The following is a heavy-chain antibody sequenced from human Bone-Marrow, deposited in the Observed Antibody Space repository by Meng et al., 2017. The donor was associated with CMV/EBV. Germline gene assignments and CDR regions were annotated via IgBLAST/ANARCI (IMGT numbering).Heavy chain of an antibody. J-gene: IGHJ5*02. CDR3: ARVATSPALRFLEWLPPGDWFDP. CDR2: IYYSGST. V-gene: IGHV4-59*01. CDR1: GGSISSYY. Sequence: SETLSLTCTVSGGSISSYYWSWIRQPPGKGLEWIGYIYYSGSTNYNPSLKSRVTISVDTSKNQFSLKLSSVTAADTAVYYCARVATSPALRFLEWLPPGDWFDPWGQGTLVTVSS. D-gene: IGHD3-3*01.